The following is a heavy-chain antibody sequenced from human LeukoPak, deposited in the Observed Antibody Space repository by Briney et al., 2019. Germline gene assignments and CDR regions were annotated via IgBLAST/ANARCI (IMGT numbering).Heavy chain of an antibody. CDR2: IYHSGST. J-gene: IGHJ6*03. V-gene: IGHV4-38-2*02. CDR3: ARSGRDIVVVPAAPRSYYYYYMDV. D-gene: IGHD2-2*01. CDR1: GYSISSGYY. Sequence: SETLSLTCNVSGYSISSGYYWGWIRQPPGKGLQWIGTIYHSGSTYYNPSLKSRVIISVDTSKNQFSLKLSSVTAADTAVYYCARSGRDIVVVPAAPRSYYYYYMDVWGKGTTVTISS.